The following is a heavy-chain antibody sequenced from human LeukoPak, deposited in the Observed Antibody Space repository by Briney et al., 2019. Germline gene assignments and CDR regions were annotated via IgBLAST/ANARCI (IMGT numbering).Heavy chain of an antibody. V-gene: IGHV3-23*01. CDR2: ISGSGGST. D-gene: IGHD5-18*01. CDR1: GFTFTTYA. Sequence: VQPGGSLRLSCAASGFTFTTYAMSWVRQAPGKGLEWVSAISGSGGSTYYADSVKGRFTISRDNSKNTLYLQMNSLRAEDTAVYYCAKGYSYGYSWFDPWGQGTLVTVSS. CDR3: AKGYSYGYSWFDP. J-gene: IGHJ5*02.